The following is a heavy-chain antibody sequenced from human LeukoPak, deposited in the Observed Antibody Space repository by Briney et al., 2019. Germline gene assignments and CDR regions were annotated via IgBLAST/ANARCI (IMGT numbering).Heavy chain of an antibody. V-gene: IGHV5-51*01. J-gene: IGHJ6*02. CDR2: IYPGDSDT. CDR3: ARLIGSSWTHYYGMDV. CDR1: GYSFTSYW. Sequence: GASLKISCKGSGYSFTSYWIGWVRQMPGKGLEWMGIIYPGDSDTRYSPSFQGQVTISADKSISTAYLQWSSLKASDTAMYYCARLIGSSWTHYYGMDVWGQGTTVTVSS. D-gene: IGHD6-13*01.